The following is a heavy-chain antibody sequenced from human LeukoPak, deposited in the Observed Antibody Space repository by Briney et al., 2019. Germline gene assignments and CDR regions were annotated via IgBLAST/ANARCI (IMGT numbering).Heavy chain of an antibody. V-gene: IGHV3-7*01. CDR2: IEDDGNEE. CDR3: KSGGAAPGSFDY. D-gene: IGHD1-1*01. Sequence: GGSLRLSCAASGFTFSSYWMSWMRQAPGKGLEWVANIEDDGNEEYYVDSVKGRFTISRDNAKNSLYLQLNSLRVEDTAVYYCKSGGAAPGSFDYWGQGTLVTVSP. J-gene: IGHJ4*02. CDR1: GFTFSSYW.